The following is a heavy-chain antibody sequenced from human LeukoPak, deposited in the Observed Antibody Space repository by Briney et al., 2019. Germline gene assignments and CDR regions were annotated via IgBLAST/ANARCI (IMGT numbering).Heavy chain of an antibody. CDR2: IYYSGST. J-gene: IGHJ4*02. V-gene: IGHV4-39*01. D-gene: IGHD3-10*01. CDR1: GGSISSSSYY. Sequence: SETLSLTCTVSGGSISSSSYYWGWIRQPPGKGLEWIGSIYYSGSTYYNPSLKSRVTISVDTSKNQFPLKLSSVTAADTAVYYCARHNSPGGLLWFGKLLGYFDYWGQGTLVTVSS. CDR3: ARHNSPGGLLWFGKLLGYFDY.